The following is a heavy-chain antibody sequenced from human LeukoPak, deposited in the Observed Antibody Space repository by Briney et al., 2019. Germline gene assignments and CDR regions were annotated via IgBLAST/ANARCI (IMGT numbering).Heavy chain of an antibody. CDR2: IYYSGST. V-gene: IGHV4-59*01. J-gene: IGHJ6*02. CDR3: ARFPYYYYGMDV. CDR1: GGSISSYY. Sequence: SSETLSLTCTVSGGSISSYYWSWIRQPPGKGLEWIGYIYYSGSTNYNPSLKSRVTISVDTSKNQFSLKLSSVTAADTAVYYCARFPYYYYGMDVGGQGTTVTVSS.